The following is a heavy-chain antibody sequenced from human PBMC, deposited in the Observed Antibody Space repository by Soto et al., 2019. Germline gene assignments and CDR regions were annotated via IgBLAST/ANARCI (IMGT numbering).Heavy chain of an antibody. CDR1: GFTFSDYY. CDR2: ISSSGSTI. V-gene: IGHV3-11*01. D-gene: IGHD3-10*01. J-gene: IGHJ6*03. CDR3: ARDHRAVRGVIATYYYYYYMDV. Sequence: GGSLRLSCAASGFTFSDYYMSWIRQAPGKGLEWVSYISSSGSTIYYADSVKGRFTISRDNAKNSLYLQMNSLRAEDTAVYYCARDHRAVRGVIATYYYYYYMDVWGKGTTVTVSS.